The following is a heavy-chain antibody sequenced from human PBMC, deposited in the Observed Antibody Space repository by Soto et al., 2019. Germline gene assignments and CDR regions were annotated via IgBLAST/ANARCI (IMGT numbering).Heavy chain of an antibody. CDR1: GFIFNTYD. Sequence: QVQLVESGGGVVQPGRSLRLSCAASGFIFNTYDMHWVRQAPGKGLEWVAVISYDGSNKYYADSVKGRLTISRDNSKKMLYQESDSRSPEDTAVYNCAKGQHCSSTSCYVYYYGMDVWGQGTKVAVSS. J-gene: IGHJ6*02. CDR3: AKGQHCSSTSCYVYYYGMDV. CDR2: ISYDGSNK. D-gene: IGHD2-2*01. V-gene: IGHV3-30*18.